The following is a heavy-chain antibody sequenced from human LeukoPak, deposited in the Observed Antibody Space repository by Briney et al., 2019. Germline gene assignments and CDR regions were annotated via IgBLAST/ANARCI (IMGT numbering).Heavy chain of an antibody. V-gene: IGHV4-34*01. CDR1: GGSFSGYY. Sequence: SETLSLTCAVYGGSFSGYYWSWIRQPPGKGLEWIGEINHSGSTNYNPSLKSRVTISVDTSKNQFSLKLSSVTAADTAVYYCARDDSPLDAFDIWGQGTMVTVSS. CDR2: INHSGST. CDR3: ARDDSPLDAFDI. J-gene: IGHJ3*02. D-gene: IGHD3-16*01.